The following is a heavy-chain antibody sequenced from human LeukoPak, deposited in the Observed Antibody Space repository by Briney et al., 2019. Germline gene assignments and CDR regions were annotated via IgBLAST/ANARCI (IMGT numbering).Heavy chain of an antibody. V-gene: IGHV3-49*04. CDR2: ITSKAYGGTT. CDR1: GFTFGDYA. CDR3: TRGRIAAAGPPLFDY. D-gene: IGHD6-13*01. J-gene: IGHJ4*02. Sequence: GGSVRLSCTASGFTFGDYAMSWVRQAPGKGREWVGFITSKAYGGTTEYAASVKGRFTISRDDSKSIAYLQMNGLKTEDTAVYYCTRGRIAAAGPPLFDYWGQGTLVTVSS.